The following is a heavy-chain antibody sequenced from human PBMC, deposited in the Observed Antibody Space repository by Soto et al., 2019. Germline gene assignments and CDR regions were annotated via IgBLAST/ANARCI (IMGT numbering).Heavy chain of an antibody. V-gene: IGHV3-30-3*01. CDR1: GFTFSSYA. D-gene: IGHD5-18*01. J-gene: IGHJ4*02. Sequence: QVQLVESGGGVVQPGRSLRLSCAASGFTFSSYAMHWVRQAPGKGLEWVAVISYDGSNKYYADSVKGRFTISRDNSKNALYLQMNSLRTEDTAVYYCARGLESWEQLWWALGYWGQGTLVTVSS. CDR3: ARGLESWEQLWWALGY. CDR2: ISYDGSNK.